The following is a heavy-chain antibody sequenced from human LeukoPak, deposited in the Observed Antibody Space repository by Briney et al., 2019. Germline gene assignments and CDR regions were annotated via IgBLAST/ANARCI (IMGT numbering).Heavy chain of an antibody. CDR2: INPNNGGT. D-gene: IGHD3-9*01. Sequence: ASVEVSCKASGDTFTAYYMHWVRQAPGQGLEWMGRINPNNGGTNYAQKFQGRVTMTRDTSISTAYMDLSRLRSDDTAVYYCARDNYDILTGYHDFNYWGQGTLVTVSS. CDR3: ARDNYDILTGYHDFNY. J-gene: IGHJ4*02. CDR1: GDTFTAYY. V-gene: IGHV1-2*06.